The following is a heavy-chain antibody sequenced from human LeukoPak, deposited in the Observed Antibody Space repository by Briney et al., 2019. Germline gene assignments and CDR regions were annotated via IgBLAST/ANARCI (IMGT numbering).Heavy chain of an antibody. CDR2: ISWNGGSI. D-gene: IGHD3-9*01. V-gene: IGHV3-9*01. CDR3: ARSGTYYDILTGYPYYSDY. CDR1: GFTFNDCA. J-gene: IGHJ4*02. Sequence: PGRSLRLSCAASGFTFNDCAMHWVRQAPGKGLEWVSGISWNGGSIGYADSVKGRFTISRDNAKNSLYLQMNSLRAEDTAVYYCARSGTYYDILTGYPYYSDYWGQGTLVTVSS.